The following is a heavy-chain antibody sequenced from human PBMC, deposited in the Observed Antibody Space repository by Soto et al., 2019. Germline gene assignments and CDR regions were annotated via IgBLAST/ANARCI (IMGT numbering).Heavy chain of an antibody. CDR3: ASYGGQGGMDV. D-gene: IGHD4-17*01. CDR2: INPSGGST. V-gene: IGHV1-46*01. Sequence: QVQLVQSGAEVKKPGASVKVSCKASGYTFTSYYMHWVRQAPGQGLEWMGIINPSGGSTSYAQKFQGRGTMTRDTCASTVYMELSSLRSEDTAVYYCASYGGQGGMDVWGQGTTVTVSS. CDR1: GYTFTSYY. J-gene: IGHJ6*02.